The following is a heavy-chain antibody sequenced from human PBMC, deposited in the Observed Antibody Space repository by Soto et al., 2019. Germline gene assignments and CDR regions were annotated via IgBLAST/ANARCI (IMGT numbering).Heavy chain of an antibody. Sequence: SETLSLTCTVSGGSISSYYWIWIRQPPGKGLEWIGYIYYSGSTNYNPSLKSRVTISVDTSKNQFSLKLSSVTAADTAVYYCARGVYCSSTSCYAENWFDPWGQGTLVTVSS. V-gene: IGHV4-59*01. J-gene: IGHJ5*02. CDR1: GGSISSYY. CDR3: ARGVYCSSTSCYAENWFDP. D-gene: IGHD2-2*01. CDR2: IYYSGST.